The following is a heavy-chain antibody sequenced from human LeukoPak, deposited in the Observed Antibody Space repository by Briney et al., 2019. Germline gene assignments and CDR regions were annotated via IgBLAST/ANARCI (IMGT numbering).Heavy chain of an antibody. J-gene: IGHJ4*02. Sequence: TGGSLRLSCAASGFTFSSYWMSWVRQAPGKGLEWVASIKQDGSEKYYVDSVKGRFTISRDNAKNSLYLQMNSLRAEDTAVYYCGRGTIAAAGYYYFDYWGQGTQVTVSS. V-gene: IGHV3-7*04. CDR1: GFTFSSYW. CDR2: IKQDGSEK. D-gene: IGHD6-13*01. CDR3: GRGTIAAAGYYYFDY.